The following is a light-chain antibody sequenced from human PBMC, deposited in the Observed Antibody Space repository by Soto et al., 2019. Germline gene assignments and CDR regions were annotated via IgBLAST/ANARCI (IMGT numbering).Light chain of an antibody. J-gene: IGKJ1*01. CDR2: GAS. CDR1: QSVSNND. V-gene: IGKV3-20*01. CDR3: QQYGSSGT. Sequence: DIVLTQSPGPLSLSPGEGATLSCRASQSVSNNDLAWDQQKPGQAPRLLIYGASNRATGIPDRFSGSGSGTNFTLTISRLEPADFAVYYCQQYGSSGTFGHGTEVDI.